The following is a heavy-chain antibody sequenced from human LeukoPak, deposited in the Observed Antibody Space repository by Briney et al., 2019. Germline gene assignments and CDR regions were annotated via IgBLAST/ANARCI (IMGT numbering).Heavy chain of an antibody. CDR1: GYTFTSYG. CDR3: ARTGIVEAGSYFDY. CDR2: ISAYNGNT. V-gene: IGHV1-18*01. Sequence: ASVKVSCTASGYTFTSYGISWVRQAPGQGLEWMGWISAYNGNTNYAQKLQGRVTMTTDTSTSTAYMELRSLRSNDTAVYYCARTGIVEAGSYFDYWGQGTLVTVSS. J-gene: IGHJ4*02. D-gene: IGHD2-15*01.